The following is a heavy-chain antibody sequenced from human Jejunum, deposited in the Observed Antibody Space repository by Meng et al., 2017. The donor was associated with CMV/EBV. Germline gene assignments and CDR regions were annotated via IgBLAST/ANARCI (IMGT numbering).Heavy chain of an antibody. CDR3: LRGSGGSV. CDR1: ACSTSRRIYY. J-gene: IGHJ1*01. CDR2: IYYSGST. V-gene: IGHV4-39*07. D-gene: IGHD3-10*01. Sequence: QGSPPGLVMPAGTLSPACTVAACSTSRRIYYWGWIRQPPGKGLEWIGSIYYSGSTYYNPSLTSRVTISVDTSKNQFFLKLSSVTAADTAVYHCLRGSGGSVWGQGTLVTVSS.